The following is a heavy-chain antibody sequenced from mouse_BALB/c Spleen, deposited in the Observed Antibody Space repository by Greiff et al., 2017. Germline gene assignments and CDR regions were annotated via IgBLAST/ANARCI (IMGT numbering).Heavy chain of an antibody. CDR3: ARRAYYVKEVYAMDY. J-gene: IGHJ4*01. Sequence: EVMLVESGGGLVQPGGSRKLSCAASGFTFSSFGMHWVRQAPEKGLEWVAYISSCSSTIYYAHTVKGRFTISRDNPKNTLFLQMTSLRSEDTAMYYCARRAYYVKEVYAMDYWGQGTSVTVSS. CDR2: ISSCSSTI. D-gene: IGHD1-1*01. V-gene: IGHV5-17*02. CDR1: GFTFSSFG.